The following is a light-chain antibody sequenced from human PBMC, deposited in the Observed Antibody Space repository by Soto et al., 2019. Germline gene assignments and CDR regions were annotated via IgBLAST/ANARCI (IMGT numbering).Light chain of an antibody. V-gene: IGKV2-28*01. J-gene: IGKJ2*01. CDR3: MQVLQTPPT. CDR2: LGS. Sequence: DIVMTQSPLSLPVTPGEPASISCRSSQSLLHSNGYNYLDWYLQKPGQSPQLLIYLGSSRASGVPDRFSGSGSGTDFTLKISRVEAEDVGVYYCMQVLQTPPTFGQGTKLEIK. CDR1: QSLLHSNGYNY.